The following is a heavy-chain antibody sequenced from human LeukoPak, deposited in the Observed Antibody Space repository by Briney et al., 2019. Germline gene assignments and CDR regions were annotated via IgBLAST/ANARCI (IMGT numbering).Heavy chain of an antibody. Sequence: SETLSLTCTVSGGSISSYYWSWIRQPPGKGLEWIGYIYYSGSTNYNPSLKSRVTISVDTSKNQFSLKLSSVTAADTAVYYCAREVRGGWSAWFDPWGQGTLVTVSS. CDR2: IYYSGST. V-gene: IGHV4-59*01. CDR3: AREVRGGWSAWFDP. CDR1: GGSISSYY. J-gene: IGHJ5*02. D-gene: IGHD6-19*01.